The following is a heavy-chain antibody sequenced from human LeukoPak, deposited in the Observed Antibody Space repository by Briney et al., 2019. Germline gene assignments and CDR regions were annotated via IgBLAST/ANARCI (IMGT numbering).Heavy chain of an antibody. CDR2: ISYDGSNK. CDR1: GFTFSNYI. V-gene: IGHV3-30*03. J-gene: IGHJ3*02. D-gene: IGHD6-19*01. Sequence: GGSLRLSCAASGFTFSNYIMNWVRQAPGKGLEWVAVISYDGSNKYYADSVKGRFTISRDNSKNTLYLQMNSLRAEDTAVYYCARASVAGTLKCSFDIWGQGTMVTVSS. CDR3: ARASVAGTLKCSFDI.